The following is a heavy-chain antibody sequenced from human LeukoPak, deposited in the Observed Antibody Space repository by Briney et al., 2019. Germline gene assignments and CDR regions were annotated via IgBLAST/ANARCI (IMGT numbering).Heavy chain of an antibody. CDR1: GFTFNMYG. J-gene: IGHJ4*02. D-gene: IGHD3-22*01. V-gene: IGHV3-7*01. Sequence: GGSLRLSCAASGFTFNMYGMHWVRQAPGKGLEWVANIKQDGSEKYYVDSVKGRFTISRDNAKNSLYLQMNSLRAEDTAVYYCARESTYYYDTRRGWFDYWGQGTLVTVSS. CDR3: ARESTYYYDTRRGWFDY. CDR2: IKQDGSEK.